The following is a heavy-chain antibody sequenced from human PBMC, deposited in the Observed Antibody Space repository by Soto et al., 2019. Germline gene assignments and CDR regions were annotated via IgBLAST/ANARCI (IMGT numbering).Heavy chain of an antibody. Sequence: GESLKISCKGFDYTFASYWIFLVRQMPGKGQEWMGVIKPRDSDVKYSPPFEGQVSISAAKSINSAFLKSRSLKDSDTAMYYCARPDFTRDVWYHTYDIWGQGTMVTVSS. V-gene: IGHV5-51*01. CDR3: ARPDFTRDVWYHTYDI. CDR2: IKPRDSDV. CDR1: DYTFASYW. J-gene: IGHJ3*02. D-gene: IGHD3-3*01.